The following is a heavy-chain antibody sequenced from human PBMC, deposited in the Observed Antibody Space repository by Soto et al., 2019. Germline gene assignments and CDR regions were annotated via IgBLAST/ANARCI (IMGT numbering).Heavy chain of an antibody. D-gene: IGHD1-26*01. CDR3: ARFSKSGGSYYYYYGMDV. Sequence: ASVKVSCKAYGYTFTSYDINWVRQATGQGLEWMGWMNPNSGNTGYAQKFQGRVTMTRNTSISTAYMELSSLRSEDTALYYCARFSKSGGSYYYYYGMDVWGQGTTVTVSS. CDR2: MNPNSGNT. V-gene: IGHV1-8*01. CDR1: GYTFTSYD. J-gene: IGHJ6*02.